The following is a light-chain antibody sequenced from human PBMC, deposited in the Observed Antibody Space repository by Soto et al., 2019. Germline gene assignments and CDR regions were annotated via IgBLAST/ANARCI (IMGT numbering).Light chain of an antibody. CDR1: SSDVGGYKY. V-gene: IGLV2-14*01. CDR3: SSYAGSSTLYV. CDR2: DVS. J-gene: IGLJ1*01. Sequence: QSVLTQPASVSGSPGQSITISCTGTSSDVGGYKYVSWYQQHPGNAPKLMIFDVSNRPSGVSNRFSGSKSGNTASLTISGLQAEDEADYYCSSYAGSSTLYVFGPGTKVTVL.